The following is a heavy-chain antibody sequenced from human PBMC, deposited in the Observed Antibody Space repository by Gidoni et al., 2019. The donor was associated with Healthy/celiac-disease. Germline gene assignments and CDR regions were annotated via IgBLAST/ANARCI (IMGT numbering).Heavy chain of an antibody. CDR3: AKGDSSGYYDY. D-gene: IGHD3-22*01. V-gene: IGHV3-23*01. Sequence: EVQLLESGGGLVQPGGSLRLSCAASGFTFTRYAMSWGRQAPGQGLVWVSAISGSGGSTYYGDSVKGRFTSSRDNSKNTLYLQMNSLRAEDTAVYYCAKGDSSGYYDYWGQGTLVTVSS. CDR1: GFTFTRYA. J-gene: IGHJ4*02. CDR2: ISGSGGST.